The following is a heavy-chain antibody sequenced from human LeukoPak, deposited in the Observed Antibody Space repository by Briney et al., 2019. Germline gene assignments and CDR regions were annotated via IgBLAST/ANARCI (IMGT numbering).Heavy chain of an antibody. Sequence: PSETLSLTCTVSGGSISSGSYYWSWIRQPAGKGLDWIGRIYTSGSTHYNPSLKSRVTISVETSKNQFSLKLSSVTAADTAVYYCAREIGRGTGTFDYWGQGTLVTVSS. CDR2: IYTSGST. J-gene: IGHJ4*02. V-gene: IGHV4-61*02. CDR3: AREIGRGTGTFDY. CDR1: GGSISSGSYY. D-gene: IGHD3-10*01.